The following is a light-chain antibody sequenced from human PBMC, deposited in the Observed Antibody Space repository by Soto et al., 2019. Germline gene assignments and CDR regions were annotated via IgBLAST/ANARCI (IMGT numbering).Light chain of an antibody. CDR3: LQHNVFPRT. Sequence: DIPMTQSPSSLSASVGDRVTITCRASQAIRNDLAGYQKKPGRAPKRLIYGSSTLQSGVPSRFSGRVSGTEFTLTISSLQPEEFATYYCLQHNVFPRTFGQGTKVEIK. CDR1: QAIRND. V-gene: IGKV1-17*01. CDR2: GSS. J-gene: IGKJ1*01.